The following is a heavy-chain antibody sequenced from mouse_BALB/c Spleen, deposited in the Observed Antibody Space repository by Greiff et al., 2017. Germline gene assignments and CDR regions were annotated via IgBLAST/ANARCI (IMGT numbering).Heavy chain of an antibody. Sequence: DVKLVESGGGLVKPGGSLKLSCAASGFTFSSYTMSWVRQTPEKRLEWVATISSGGSYTYYPDSVKGRFTISRDNAKNTLYLQMSSLKSEDTAMYYCTREKITTAFYLDYWGQGTTLTVSS. D-gene: IGHD1-2*01. CDR3: TREKITTAFYLDY. CDR1: GFTFSSYT. J-gene: IGHJ2*01. CDR2: ISSGGSYT. V-gene: IGHV5-6-4*01.